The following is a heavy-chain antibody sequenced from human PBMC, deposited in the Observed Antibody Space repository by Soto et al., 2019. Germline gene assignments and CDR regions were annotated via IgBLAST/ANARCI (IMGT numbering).Heavy chain of an antibody. V-gene: IGHV1-3*01. CDR1: GYIFTGYA. D-gene: IGHD5-12*01. J-gene: IGHJ6*02. CDR3: ARALGYSGYAGMDV. Sequence: ASVKVSCKASGYIFTGYAMHWVRQAPGQRLEWMGWVNAGNGNTKYSQKFQGRVTITRDTSASTAYMELSSLRSDDTAVYYCARALGYSGYAGMDVWGQGTMVTVSS. CDR2: VNAGNGNT.